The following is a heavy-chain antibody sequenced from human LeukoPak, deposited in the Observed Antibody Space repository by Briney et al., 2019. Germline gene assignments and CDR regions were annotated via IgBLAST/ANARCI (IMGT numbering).Heavy chain of an antibody. CDR2: IYYSGST. CDR1: GGSLSSSSYY. CDR3: ARTLSRGYSYGYFDY. J-gene: IGHJ4*02. D-gene: IGHD5-18*01. Sequence: PSQTLSLTCTVSGGSLSSSSYYWGWIRQPPGKGLEWIGSIYYSGSTYYNPSLKSRVTISVDTSKNQFSLKLSSVTAADTAVYYCARTLSRGYSYGYFDYWGQGTLVTVSS. V-gene: IGHV4-39*07.